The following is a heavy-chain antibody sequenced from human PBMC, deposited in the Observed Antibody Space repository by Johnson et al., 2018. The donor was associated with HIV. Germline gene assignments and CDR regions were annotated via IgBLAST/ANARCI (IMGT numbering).Heavy chain of an antibody. J-gene: IGHJ3*02. CDR3: ARGLAYWVGDCSNAFDI. CDR2: IYSGGST. Sequence: VQLVESGGNLVQPGGSLRLSCAASGFTVSSNYMTWVRQAPGKGLEWVSVIYSGGSTGYADSVKGRFTISRDNAKNSLYLQMNSLRADDTALYYCARGLAYWVGDCSNAFDIWGQGTMVTVSS. CDR1: GFTVSSNY. D-gene: IGHD2-21*02. V-gene: IGHV3-66*01.